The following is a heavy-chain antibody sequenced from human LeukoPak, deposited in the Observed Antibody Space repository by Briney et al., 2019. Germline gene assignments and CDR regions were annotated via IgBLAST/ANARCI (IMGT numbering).Heavy chain of an antibody. D-gene: IGHD5-18*01. CDR2: IKQDGSEK. CDR1: GFTFSIYW. CDR3: AKDISQGYTFGSIEEDY. V-gene: IGHV3-7*03. J-gene: IGHJ4*02. Sequence: GGSLRLSCAASGFTFSIYWMSWVRQAPGKGLEWVANIKQDGSEKYYVDSVKGRFTISRDNAKNSLYLQMNSLGADDTAVYFCAKDISQGYTFGSIEEDYWGQGTLVTVSS.